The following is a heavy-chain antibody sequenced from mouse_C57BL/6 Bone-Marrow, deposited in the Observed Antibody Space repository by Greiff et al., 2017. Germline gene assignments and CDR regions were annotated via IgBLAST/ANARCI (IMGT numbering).Heavy chain of an antibody. CDR1: GYTFTSYW. CDR3: ERAGYVYRWFAY. V-gene: IGHV1-55*01. CDR2: IYPGSGST. J-gene: IGHJ3*01. Sequence: QVQLQQPGAELVKPGASVTMSCKASGYTFTSYWITWVKQRPGQGLEWIGDIYPGSGSTNYNEKFKSKATLTVDTSSSTAYMQLSRLTSSDSAVYDCERAGYVYRWFAYWGQGTLVTVSA.